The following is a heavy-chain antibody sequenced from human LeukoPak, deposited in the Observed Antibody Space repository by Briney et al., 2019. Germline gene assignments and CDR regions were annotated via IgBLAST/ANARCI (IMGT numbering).Heavy chain of an antibody. J-gene: IGHJ5*01. Sequence: GGSLRLSCAASGFVFSASYMSWVRKAPGKGLEWVATIKPDGSEKYHVDSVSGRFTISRDNTNDSLFLQMSSLRVDDTAVYYCVRGGTYWTVSWGQGTLVNVS. CDR2: IKPDGSEK. CDR1: GFVFSASY. CDR3: VRGGTYWTVS. V-gene: IGHV3-7*01.